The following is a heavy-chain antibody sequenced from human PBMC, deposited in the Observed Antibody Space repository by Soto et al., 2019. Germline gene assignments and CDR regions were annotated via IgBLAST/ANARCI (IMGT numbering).Heavy chain of an antibody. D-gene: IGHD3-10*01. V-gene: IGHV3-53*01. J-gene: IGHJ6*02. CDR1: DFSVSSNY. CDR2: IFRGGST. Sequence: EVQLVESGGGVIQPGGFLRLSCAASDFSVSSNYMSWVRQAPGKGLEWVAVIFRGGSTYYADSVQGRFTISRDSSENTLFLQMNSLRVEDTAVYYCATDHTHYYYYNGMDVWGPGTTVTV. CDR3: ATDHTHYYYYNGMDV.